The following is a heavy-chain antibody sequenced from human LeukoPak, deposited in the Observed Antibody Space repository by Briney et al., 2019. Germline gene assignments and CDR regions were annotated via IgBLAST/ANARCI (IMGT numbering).Heavy chain of an antibody. CDR3: ASAESMVVADGAFDI. CDR1: GGSFSGYY. CDR2: INHSGST. J-gene: IGHJ3*02. V-gene: IGHV4-34*01. Sequence: SETLSLTCAVYGGSFSGYYWSWIRQPPGKGLEWIGEINHSGSTNYNPSLKSRVTISVDRSKNQFSLQLSSVTAADTAVYYCASAESMVVADGAFDICGQGTMVTVSS. D-gene: IGHD3-10*01.